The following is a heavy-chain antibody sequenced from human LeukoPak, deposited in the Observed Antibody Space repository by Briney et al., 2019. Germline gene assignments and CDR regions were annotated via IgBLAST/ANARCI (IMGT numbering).Heavy chain of an antibody. Sequence: GGSLRLPCAASGFTFGNYWMSWVRQSPVKGLEWVANINQDGSERYYLDSVKGRFTISRDNAKNSVSLQMHSLRAEDMALYYCARHQREDGTSGYYAPHFDHWGPGALVTVSS. D-gene: IGHD3-22*01. CDR1: GFTFGNYW. CDR2: INQDGSER. V-gene: IGHV3-7*01. CDR3: ARHQREDGTSGYYAPHFDH. J-gene: IGHJ4*02.